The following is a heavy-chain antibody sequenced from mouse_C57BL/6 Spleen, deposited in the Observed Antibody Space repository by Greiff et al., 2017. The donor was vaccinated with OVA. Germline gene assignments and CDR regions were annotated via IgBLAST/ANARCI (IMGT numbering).Heavy chain of an antibody. CDR2: INPSNGGT. D-gene: IGHD3-3*01. V-gene: IGHV1-53*01. CDR3: AREGAGRYWYFDV. CDR1: GYTFTSYW. J-gene: IGHJ1*03. Sequence: QVQLQQPGTELVKPGASVKLSCKASGYTFTSYWMHWVKQRPGQGLEWIGNINPSNGGTNYNEKFKSKATLTVDKSSSTAYMQLSSLTSEESAVYYCAREGAGRYWYFDVWGTGTTVTVSS.